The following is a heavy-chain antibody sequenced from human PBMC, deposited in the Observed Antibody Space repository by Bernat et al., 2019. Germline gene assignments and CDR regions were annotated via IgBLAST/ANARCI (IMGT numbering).Heavy chain of an antibody. CDR3: ANGVEGYCSSTSCYAYDC. J-gene: IGHJ4*02. V-gene: IGHV3-23*01. Sequence: EVQLLESGGGLVHPGGSLRLSCAASGFTFSSYAMSWVRQAPGKGLEWVSAITGIGGSTFYADSVKGRFTISRDNYKNTLSLQMNSLRAEDTAVYYCANGVEGYCSSTSCYAYDCWGQGTLVTVSS. CDR2: ITGIGGST. D-gene: IGHD2-2*01. CDR1: GFTFSSYA.